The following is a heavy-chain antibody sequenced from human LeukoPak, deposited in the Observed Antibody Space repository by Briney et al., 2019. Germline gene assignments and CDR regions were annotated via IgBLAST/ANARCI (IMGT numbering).Heavy chain of an antibody. J-gene: IGHJ6*02. CDR3: ARSHCSSTSCRYYYYGMDV. CDR1: GGSISSYY. Sequence: SETLSLTCTVSGGSISSYYWSWIRQPPGKGLEWIGYIYYSGSTNYNPSLKSRVTISVDTSKNQFSLKLSSVTAADTAVYYCARSHCSSTSCRYYYYGMDVWGQGTTVTVSS. D-gene: IGHD2-2*01. V-gene: IGHV4-59*01. CDR2: IYYSGST.